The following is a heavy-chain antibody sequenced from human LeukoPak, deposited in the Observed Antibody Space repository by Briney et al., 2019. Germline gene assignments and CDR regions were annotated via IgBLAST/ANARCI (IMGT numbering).Heavy chain of an antibody. D-gene: IGHD5-18*01. Sequence: SVKVSCKASGGTFSSYAISWVRQAPGQGLEWMGGIIPIFGTANYAQKFQGRVTITADESASTAYMELSSLRAEDTAVYYCASVPGRIQLWFVYWGQGTLVTVSS. J-gene: IGHJ4*02. V-gene: IGHV1-69*13. CDR3: ASVPGRIQLWFVY. CDR2: IIPIFGTA. CDR1: GGTFSSYA.